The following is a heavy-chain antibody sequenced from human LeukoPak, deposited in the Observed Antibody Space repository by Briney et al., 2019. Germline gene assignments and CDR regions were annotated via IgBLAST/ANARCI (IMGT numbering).Heavy chain of an antibody. Sequence: SETLSLTCTVSGGSISNYSWSWIRQPAGKGLEWIGHIYSSGSTNYNPSLRSRVTMSADTSNNQFSLKMNSVTAADTAVYYCAKGAGLLDVWGQGTTVIVSS. J-gene: IGHJ6*02. CDR1: GGSISNYS. CDR3: AKGAGLLDV. D-gene: IGHD3-10*01. CDR2: IYSSGST. V-gene: IGHV4-4*07.